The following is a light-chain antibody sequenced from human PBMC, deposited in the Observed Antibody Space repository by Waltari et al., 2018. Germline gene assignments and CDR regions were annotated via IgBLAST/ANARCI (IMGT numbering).Light chain of an antibody. CDR1: EDIRND. Sequence: TCRPSEDIRNDLGWYQPKPGEAPRLLIFAASTLQSGGPSRFSGSGSGTDFTLTISSLQPEDFATYFCLQDYIFPLTFGGGTTVEI. CDR3: LQDYIFPLT. CDR2: AAS. J-gene: IGKJ4*01. V-gene: IGKV1-6*01.